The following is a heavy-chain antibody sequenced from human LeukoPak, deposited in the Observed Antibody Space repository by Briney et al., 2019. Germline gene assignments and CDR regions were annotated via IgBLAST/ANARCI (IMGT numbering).Heavy chain of an antibody. Sequence: PGGSLRLPCAASGFTFSSYAMSWVRQAPGKGLEWVSAISGSGGSTYYADSVKGRFTISRDNSKNTLYLQMNSLRAEDTAVYYCALSPYDFWSGFMEDYWGQGILVTVSS. J-gene: IGHJ4*02. D-gene: IGHD3-3*01. V-gene: IGHV3-23*01. CDR3: ALSPYDFWSGFMEDY. CDR1: GFTFSSYA. CDR2: ISGSGGST.